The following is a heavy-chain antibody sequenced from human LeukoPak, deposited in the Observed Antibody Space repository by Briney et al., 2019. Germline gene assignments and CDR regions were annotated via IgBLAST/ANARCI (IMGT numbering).Heavy chain of an antibody. V-gene: IGHV1-8*03. CDR2: MNPNSGNT. Sequence: ASVKVSCKASGYTFTSYDINWVRQATGQGLEWMGWMNPNSGNTDYAQKFQGRVTITRNTSISTAYMELSSLRSEDTAVYYCARGLVSATDAFDIWGQGTMVTVSS. D-gene: IGHD6-6*01. J-gene: IGHJ3*02. CDR1: GYTFTSYD. CDR3: ARGLVSATDAFDI.